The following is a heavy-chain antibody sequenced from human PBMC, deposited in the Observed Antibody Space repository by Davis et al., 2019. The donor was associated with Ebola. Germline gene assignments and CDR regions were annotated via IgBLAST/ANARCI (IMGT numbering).Heavy chain of an antibody. Sequence: GESLKISCAASGFTFSSYAMSWVRPAPGKGLEWVSAISGSGGSTYYADSVKGRFTISRDNSKNTLYLQMNSLRAEDTAVYYCAKDGGDGYNGGDYWGQGTLVTVSS. CDR2: ISGSGGST. J-gene: IGHJ4*02. CDR1: GFTFSSYA. D-gene: IGHD5-24*01. V-gene: IGHV3-23*01. CDR3: AKDGGDGYNGGDY.